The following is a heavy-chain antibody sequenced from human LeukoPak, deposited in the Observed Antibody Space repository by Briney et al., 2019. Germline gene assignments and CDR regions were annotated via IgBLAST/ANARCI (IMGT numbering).Heavy chain of an antibody. CDR3: ARGYVARFDS. CDR2: IYYNGST. Sequence: SETLSLTCTVSGGSISSHYWSWIRQPPGKGLEWIGYIYYNGSTNYNPPLKSRVTISVDTSKNHFSLKLSSVTAADTAVYYCARGYVARFDSWGQGTLVTVSS. D-gene: IGHD5-12*01. CDR1: GGSISSHY. V-gene: IGHV4-59*11. J-gene: IGHJ4*02.